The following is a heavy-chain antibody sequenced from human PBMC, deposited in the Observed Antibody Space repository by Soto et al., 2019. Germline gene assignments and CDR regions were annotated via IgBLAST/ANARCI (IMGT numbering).Heavy chain of an antibody. CDR2: IYNSAPT. J-gene: IGHJ5*02. CDR3: ARDPAP. Sequence: QVQLQESGPGLVKPSQTMSLTCTVSGGSISTGGYYWSWIRQHPGKGLEWIGYIYNSAPTYSHPSLKSRFTIPVDTSKHQFPLMLSSVTVAHTAVYYCARDPAPWGQGALVTVSS. CDR1: GGSISTGGYY. V-gene: IGHV4-31*03.